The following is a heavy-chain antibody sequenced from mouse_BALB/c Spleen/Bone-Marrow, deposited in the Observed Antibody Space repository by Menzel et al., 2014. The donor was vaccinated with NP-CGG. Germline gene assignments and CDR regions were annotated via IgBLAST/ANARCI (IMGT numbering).Heavy chain of an antibody. CDR3: ARTYDYDRGAWFAY. CDR1: GYSFTGYF. V-gene: IGHV1-20*02. CDR2: INPYNGDT. D-gene: IGHD2-4*01. J-gene: IGHJ3*01. Sequence: EVQVVESGPELVKPGASVKISCKASGYSFTGYFMNWVMQSHGKSLEWIGRINPYNGDTFYNQKFKDKATLTIDKSSSTAHMELRSLASEDSAVYYCARTYDYDRGAWFAYWGQGTLVTVSA.